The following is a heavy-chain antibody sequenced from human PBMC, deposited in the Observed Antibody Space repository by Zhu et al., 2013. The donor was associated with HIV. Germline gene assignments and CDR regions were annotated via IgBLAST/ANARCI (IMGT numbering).Heavy chain of an antibody. D-gene: IGHD5-12*01. J-gene: IGHJ4*02. CDR2: FNPVSVTS. V-gene: IGHV1-69*06. CDR1: GGRLNTHV. CDR3: ARVSQYSGYDFRYYFDY. Sequence: QVHVVQSGAEVKKPGSSVRVSCKVSGGRLNTHVISWVRQAPGQGLEWMGGFNPVSVTSNHAQKLQGRVKITADKRTNTAYMELSSLRSEDTAVYYCARVSQYSGYDFRYYFDYWGQGTLVTVSS.